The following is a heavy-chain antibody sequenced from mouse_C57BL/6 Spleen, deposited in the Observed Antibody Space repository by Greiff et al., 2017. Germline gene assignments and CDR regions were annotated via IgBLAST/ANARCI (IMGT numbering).Heavy chain of an antibody. CDR3: TGTGPFDY. CDR1: GFTFSNYW. D-gene: IGHD4-1*01. J-gene: IGHJ2*01. V-gene: IGHV6-3*01. CDR2: IRLKSDNYAT. Sequence: VQLKESGGGLVQPGGSMKLSCVASGFTFSNYWMNWVRQSPEKGLEWVAQIRLKSDNYATHYAESVKGRFTISRDDSKSSVYLQMNNLRAEDIGIYYCTGTGPFDYWGQGTTLTVSS.